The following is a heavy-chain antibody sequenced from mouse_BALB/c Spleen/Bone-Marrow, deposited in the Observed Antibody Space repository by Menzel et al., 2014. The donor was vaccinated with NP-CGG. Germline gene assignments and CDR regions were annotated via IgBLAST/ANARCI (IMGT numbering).Heavy chain of an antibody. V-gene: IGHV5-17*02. CDR2: ISSGSSII. Sequence: EVKLQESGGGLVQPGGSRKLSCAASGFTFSYFGMHWVRQAPEKGLEWVAYISSGSSIIYYADTVKGRFTISRDNPKSTLFLQMTSLRSEDTAMYYCARERTGFDYWGQGTTLTVSS. J-gene: IGHJ2*01. D-gene: IGHD4-1*01. CDR3: ARERTGFDY. CDR1: GFTFSYFG.